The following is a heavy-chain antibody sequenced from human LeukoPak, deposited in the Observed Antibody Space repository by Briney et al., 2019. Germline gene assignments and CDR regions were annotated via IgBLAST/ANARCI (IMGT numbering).Heavy chain of an antibody. CDR3: TTSYYDSSGFRA. D-gene: IGHD3-22*01. CDR2: IKTKTDGGTI. J-gene: IGHJ4*02. CDR1: GFSLSNAW. Sequence: PGESLRLSCAASGFSLSNAWMSWVRQAPGKGLEWVGRIKTKTDGGTIDYAAPVKGRSTISRDDSKNMVYLLMNSLKTEDTAVYYCTTSYYDSSGFRAWGQGTLVTVSS. V-gene: IGHV3-15*01.